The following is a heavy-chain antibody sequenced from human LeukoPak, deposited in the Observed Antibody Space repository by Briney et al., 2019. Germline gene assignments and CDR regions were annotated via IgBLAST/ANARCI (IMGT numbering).Heavy chain of an antibody. CDR3: AREPWSGSEVDY. CDR1: GGSISSGGYY. J-gene: IGHJ4*02. V-gene: IGHV4-31*03. D-gene: IGHD3-10*01. Sequence: SETLSLTCTVSGGSISSGGYYWSWIRQHPGKGLEWIGYIYYSGSTYYNPSLKSRVTISVDTSKNQFSLKLSSVTAADTAVYYCAREPWSGSEVDYWGQGTLVTVSS. CDR2: IYYSGST.